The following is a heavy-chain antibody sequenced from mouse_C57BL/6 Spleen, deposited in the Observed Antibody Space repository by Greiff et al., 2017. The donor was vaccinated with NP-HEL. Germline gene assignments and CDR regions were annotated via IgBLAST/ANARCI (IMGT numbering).Heavy chain of an antibody. V-gene: IGHV5-6*02. Sequence: EVKLVESGGDLVKPGGSLKLSCAASGFTFSSYCMSWVRQTPDKRLEWVATISSGGSYTYYPDSLKGRFTISRDKAKNTLYLQMSSLKSEDTAMYYCARQGSSGAYYAMDYWGQGTSVTVSS. CDR3: ARQGSSGAYYAMDY. J-gene: IGHJ4*01. D-gene: IGHD3-2*02. CDR1: GFTFSSYC. CDR2: ISSGGSYT.